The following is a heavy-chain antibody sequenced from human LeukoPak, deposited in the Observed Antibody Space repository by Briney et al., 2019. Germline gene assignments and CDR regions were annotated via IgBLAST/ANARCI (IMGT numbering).Heavy chain of an antibody. CDR2: INHSGST. CDR3: ARNPAHFDY. CDR1: GGSFSGYY. V-gene: IGHV4-34*01. J-gene: IGHJ4*02. Sequence: SETLSLTCAVYGGSFSGYYWSWIRQPPGKGLEWIGEINHSGSTNYNPSLKSRVTISVDTSKNQFSLKLSSVTAADTAVYYRARNPAHFDYWGQGTLVTVSS.